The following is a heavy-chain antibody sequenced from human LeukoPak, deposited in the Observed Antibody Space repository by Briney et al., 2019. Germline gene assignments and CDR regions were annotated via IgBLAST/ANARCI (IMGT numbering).Heavy chain of an antibody. Sequence: SETLSLTCTVSGYSISSASDWGWIRHPPGKGLEWIGTIYHSGSTYYNPSLKSRVTISVDTSKNQFSLKLSSVTAADTAVYYCASVNILTGSSTWYYYYYRDVWGKGTTVTISS. CDR1: GYSISSASD. D-gene: IGHD3-9*01. V-gene: IGHV4-38-2*02. J-gene: IGHJ6*03. CDR2: IYHSGST. CDR3: ASVNILTGSSTWYYYYYRDV.